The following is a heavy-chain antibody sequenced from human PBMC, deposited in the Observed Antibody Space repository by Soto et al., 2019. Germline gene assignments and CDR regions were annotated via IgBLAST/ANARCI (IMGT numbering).Heavy chain of an antibody. CDR2: ISYDGSNK. CDR3: ASRYDSSGWDDAFDI. J-gene: IGHJ3*02. CDR1: GFTFSTYA. D-gene: IGHD3-22*01. Sequence: QVQLVESGGGVVQPGGSLRLSCAASGFTFSTYAMHWVRQAPGKGLERVAVISYDGSNKYYADSVKGRFTISRDNFKNTLYLLMNSLRADDTAVYYCASRYDSSGWDDAFDIWGQGTMVTVSS. V-gene: IGHV3-30-3*01.